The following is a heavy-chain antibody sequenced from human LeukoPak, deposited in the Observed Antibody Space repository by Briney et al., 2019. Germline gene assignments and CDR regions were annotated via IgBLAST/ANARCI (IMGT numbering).Heavy chain of an antibody. J-gene: IGHJ4*02. CDR3: TTDWVYCSSTSCYPLDY. Sequence: GGSLRLSCAASGFTFSNAWMSWVRQAPGKGLEWVGRIKSKTDGVTTGYAAPVKGRFTISRDDSKNTLYLQMNSLKTEDTAVYYCTTDWVYCSSTSCYPLDYWGQGTLVTVSS. D-gene: IGHD2-2*01. CDR1: GFTFSNAW. V-gene: IGHV3-15*01. CDR2: IKSKTDGVTT.